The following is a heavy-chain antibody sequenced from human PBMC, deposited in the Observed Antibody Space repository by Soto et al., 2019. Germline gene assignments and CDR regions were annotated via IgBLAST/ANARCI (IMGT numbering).Heavy chain of an antibody. CDR3: AREAGPDRWFDP. J-gene: IGHJ5*02. Sequence: PSETLSLTCTVSGASISSYFWTWIRQPAGKGLDWIGRISTSGTTNYTPSLKGRVTMSVDTSKNHFSLNLSSVTAADTAVYYCAREAGPDRWFDPWGQGTLVTVS. CDR1: GASISSYF. V-gene: IGHV4-4*07. CDR2: ISTSGTT. D-gene: IGHD6-19*01.